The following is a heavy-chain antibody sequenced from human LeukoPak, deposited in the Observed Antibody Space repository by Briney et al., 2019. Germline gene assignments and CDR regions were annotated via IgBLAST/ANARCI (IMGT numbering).Heavy chain of an antibody. CDR1: EITFEDYA. J-gene: IGHJ3*02. CDR2: ISWNSGSI. Sequence: GRSLRLSCAASEITFEDYAMHWVRQAPGKGLEWVSGISWNSGSIAYADSVKGRFTISRDNAKNSLYLQMNSPRPEDTALYYCAKDSVGWPRSSSAFDIWGQGTRVTVSS. V-gene: IGHV3-9*01. CDR3: AKDSVGWPRSSSAFDI. D-gene: IGHD5-12*01.